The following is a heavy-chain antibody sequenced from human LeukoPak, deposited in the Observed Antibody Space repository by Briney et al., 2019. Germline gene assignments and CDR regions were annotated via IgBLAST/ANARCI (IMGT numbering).Heavy chain of an antibody. J-gene: IGHJ4*02. V-gene: IGHV3-23*01. Sequence: TGGSLRLSCAASGFTFNSYAMNWVRQAPGKGLEWVSAISGSGGATYYADSVKGRFTISRDNSKDTLYLQMDSLRAEDTAVYYCAKGPRVTIFGVDDYWGQGTLVTVSS. CDR1: GFTFNSYA. D-gene: IGHD3-3*01. CDR3: AKGPRVTIFGVDDY. CDR2: ISGSGGAT.